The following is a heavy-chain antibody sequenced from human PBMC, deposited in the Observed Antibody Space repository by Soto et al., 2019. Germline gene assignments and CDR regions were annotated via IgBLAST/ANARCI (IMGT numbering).Heavy chain of an antibody. CDR1: GYTFTGYY. D-gene: IGHD3-22*01. CDR2: INPSGGST. V-gene: IGHV1-46*01. Sequence: ASVKVSCKASGYTFTGYYMHWVRQAPGQGLEWMGIINPSGGSTSYAQKFQGRVTMTRDTSTSTVYMELSSLRSEDTAVYYCARGSSGYYYESARDYFDYWGQGTLVTVSS. J-gene: IGHJ4*02. CDR3: ARGSSGYYYESARDYFDY.